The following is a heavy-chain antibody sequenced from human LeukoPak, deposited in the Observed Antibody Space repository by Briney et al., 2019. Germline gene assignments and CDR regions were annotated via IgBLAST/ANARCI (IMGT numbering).Heavy chain of an antibody. CDR1: GDSVISGTSF. CDR2: IHHSGHT. J-gene: IGHJ4*02. D-gene: IGHD2-2*01. CDR3: ARYCSSTSCPFDY. V-gene: IGHV4-31*03. Sequence: PSEPLSLTCTVSGDSVISGTSFWGWIRQHPVKGLECVGYIHHSGHTYDNPSLQSRVIISMDKSKNQFSLKLNSVTAADTAVYYCARYCSSTSCPFDYWGQGALVTVSS.